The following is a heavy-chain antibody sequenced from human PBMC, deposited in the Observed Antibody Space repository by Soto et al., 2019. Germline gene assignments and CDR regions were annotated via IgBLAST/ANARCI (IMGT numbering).Heavy chain of an antibody. D-gene: IGHD6-6*01. CDR2: IIPIFGTA. CDR1: GYTFTSYG. V-gene: IGHV1-69*13. J-gene: IGHJ4*02. CDR3: ARQSGSSSPRQFDY. Sequence: ASVKVSCKASGYTFTSYGISWVRQAPGQGLEWMGGIIPIFGTANYAQKFQGRVTITADESTSTAYMELSSLRAEETAVYYCARQSGSSSPRQFDYWGQGTLVTVSS.